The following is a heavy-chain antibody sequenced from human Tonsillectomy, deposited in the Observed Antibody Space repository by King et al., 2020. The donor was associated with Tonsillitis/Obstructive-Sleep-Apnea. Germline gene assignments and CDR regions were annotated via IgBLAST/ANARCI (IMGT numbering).Heavy chain of an antibody. CDR2: IGTTGDP. CDR1: GFTFSSYD. CDR3: ARAYDSSGYYYYGLDV. J-gene: IGHJ6*02. Sequence: VQLVESGGALVQPGGSLRLSCAASGFTFSSYDMHWVRQATGKGLEWVSGIGTTGDPYYPGSVKGRFTISRENAKNSLYLQMNSLRAGETAVYYCARAYDSSGYYYYGLDVWGQGTTVTVSS. V-gene: IGHV3-13*05. D-gene: IGHD3-22*01.